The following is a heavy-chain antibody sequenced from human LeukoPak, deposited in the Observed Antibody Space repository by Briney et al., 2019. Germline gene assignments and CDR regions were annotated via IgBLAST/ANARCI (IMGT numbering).Heavy chain of an antibody. CDR2: INHSGST. CDR1: GGSFSGYY. CDR3: ARGLGYYYDSSGYYYDY. J-gene: IGHJ4*02. D-gene: IGHD3-22*01. Sequence: PSETLSPTCAVYGGSFSGYYWSWIRQPPGKGLEWIGEINHSGSTNYNPSLKSRVTISVDTSKNQFSLKLSSVTAADTAVYYCARGLGYYYDSSGYYYDYWGQGTLVTVSS. V-gene: IGHV4-34*01.